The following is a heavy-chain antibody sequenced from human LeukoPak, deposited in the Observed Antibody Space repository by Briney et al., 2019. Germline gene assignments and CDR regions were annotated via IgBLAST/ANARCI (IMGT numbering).Heavy chain of an antibody. D-gene: IGHD6-13*01. J-gene: IGHJ4*02. CDR3: ARGPMYSSRFAGDY. Sequence: GGSLRLSCAASGFAFSSYSINWVRQAPGKGLEWVSYISSSSSTIYYADSVKGRFTISRDNAKNSLYLQMNSLRDEDTAVYYCARGPMYSSRFAGDYWGQGTLVTVSS. CDR1: GFAFSSYS. V-gene: IGHV3-48*02. CDR2: ISSSSSTI.